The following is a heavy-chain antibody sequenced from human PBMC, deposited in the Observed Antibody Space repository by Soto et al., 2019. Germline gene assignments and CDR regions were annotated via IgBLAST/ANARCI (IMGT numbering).Heavy chain of an antibody. V-gene: IGHV2-5*02. J-gene: IGHJ4*02. CDR1: GFSLTTAGVG. Sequence: QINLKESGPTLVKPTQTLTLTCSFSGFSLTTAGVGVGWVRQSPGEALEWLALIYWDDDERYSPSLKTRLTITKDTSKNQVVLKMTNMAPVDTATYYCAHSRNIMTEDAQVGDFDYWGQGTLVTVSS. D-gene: IGHD3-16*01. CDR3: AHSRNIMTEDAQVGDFDY. CDR2: IYWDDDE.